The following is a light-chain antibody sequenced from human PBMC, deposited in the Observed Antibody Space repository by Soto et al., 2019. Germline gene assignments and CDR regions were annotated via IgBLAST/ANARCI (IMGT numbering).Light chain of an antibody. CDR3: QHYNSYSEA. CDR1: QTISSW. J-gene: IGKJ1*01. CDR2: KAS. Sequence: DIQMTQSASILSGSVGDRVTITCRASQTISSWLAWYQQKPGKAPKPLIYKASTLKSGVPSRFSGSGSGTEFTLTISSLQPDDFATYYCQHYNSYSEAFGQGTKVDI. V-gene: IGKV1-5*03.